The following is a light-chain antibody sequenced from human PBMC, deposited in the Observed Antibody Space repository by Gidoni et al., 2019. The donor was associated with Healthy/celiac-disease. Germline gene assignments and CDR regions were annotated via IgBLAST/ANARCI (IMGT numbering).Light chain of an antibody. Sequence: DIVMTQSPESLAVSLGERATINCKSSQSVLYSSNNKNYLAWYQQKPGQPPKLLIYWASTRESVVPDRFSGSGSGTDFTLTISSLQAEDVAVYYCQQYYSTPLTFGGXTKVEIK. CDR1: QSVLYSSNNKNY. CDR2: WAS. V-gene: IGKV4-1*01. J-gene: IGKJ4*01. CDR3: QQYYSTPLT.